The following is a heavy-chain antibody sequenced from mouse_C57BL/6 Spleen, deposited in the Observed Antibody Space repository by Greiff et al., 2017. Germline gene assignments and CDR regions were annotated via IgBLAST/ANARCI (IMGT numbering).Heavy chain of an antibody. Sequence: VQLQQSGPELVKPGASVKISCKASGYAFSSSWMNWVKQRPGKGLEWIGRIYPGDGDTNYNGKFKGKATLTADKSSSTAYMQLSRLTSEDSAVYFCARAGRGGSSYAMDYWGQGTSVTVSS. V-gene: IGHV1-82*01. J-gene: IGHJ4*01. CDR3: ARAGRGGSSYAMDY. CDR2: IYPGDGDT. CDR1: GYAFSSSW. D-gene: IGHD1-1*01.